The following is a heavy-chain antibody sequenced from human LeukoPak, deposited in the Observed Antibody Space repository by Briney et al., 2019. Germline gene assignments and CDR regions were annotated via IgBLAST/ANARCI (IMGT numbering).Heavy chain of an antibody. Sequence: SETLSLTCTVSGGSISSGSYYWSWIRQPAGKGLEWIGRIYTSGSTNYNPSLKSRVTISVDTSKNQFSLKLSSVTAADTAVYYCARESRFYYDILTGYYLGYNWFDPWGQGTLVTVFS. D-gene: IGHD3-9*01. J-gene: IGHJ5*02. CDR3: ARESRFYYDILTGYYLGYNWFDP. V-gene: IGHV4-61*02. CDR1: GGSISSGSYY. CDR2: IYTSGST.